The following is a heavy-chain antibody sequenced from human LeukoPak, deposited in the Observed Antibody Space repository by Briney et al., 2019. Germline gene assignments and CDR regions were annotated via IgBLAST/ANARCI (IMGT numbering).Heavy chain of an antibody. J-gene: IGHJ4*02. CDR2: IYPGDSDT. CDR1: GYTFTNYW. D-gene: IGHD3-3*01. V-gene: IGHV5-51*01. Sequence: GESLKISCKGSGYTFTNYWIGWVRQMPGKGLEWMGIIYPGDSDTRYSPSFQGQVTISADKSISTAYLQWSSLEASDTAMFYCARHPADTIFGVGPDYWGQGTLVTVSS. CDR3: ARHPADTIFGVGPDY.